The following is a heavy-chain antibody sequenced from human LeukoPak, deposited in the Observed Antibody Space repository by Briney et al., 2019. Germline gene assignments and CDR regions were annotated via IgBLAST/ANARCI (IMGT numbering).Heavy chain of an antibody. J-gene: IGHJ4*02. CDR1: GYTFTSYD. V-gene: IGHV1-8*03. CDR3: ARARKGVAADFDY. D-gene: IGHD6-13*01. CDR2: MNPNSGNT. Sequence: ASVKVSCKASGYTFTSYDINWVRPATGQGLEWMGWMNPNSGNTGYAQKFQGRVTITKNTSISTAYMELSSLRSEDTAVYYCARARKGVAADFDYWGQGTLVTVSS.